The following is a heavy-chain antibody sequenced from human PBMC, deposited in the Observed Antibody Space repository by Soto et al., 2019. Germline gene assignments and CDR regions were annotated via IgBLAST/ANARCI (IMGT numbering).Heavy chain of an antibody. CDR3: AKEVIVGTRNHWFEP. CDR2: ISGTT. D-gene: IGHD1-26*01. V-gene: IGHV3-23*01. Sequence: PGGSLRLSCAASGFTFSTYGMSWFRQAPGKGLEWVSAISGTTYYADSVKGRFTISRDNSKNTLYLQMNSLRVEDTAVYYCAKEVIVGTRNHWFEPWGEGSLVTVPQ. J-gene: IGHJ5*02. CDR1: GFTFSTYG.